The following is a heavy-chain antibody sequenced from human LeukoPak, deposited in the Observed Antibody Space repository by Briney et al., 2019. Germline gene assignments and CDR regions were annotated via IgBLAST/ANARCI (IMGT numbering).Heavy chain of an antibody. CDR1: GGSISSYY. D-gene: IGHD3-10*01. Sequence: PSETLSLTCTVSGGSISSYYWSWIRQPPGKGLEWIGYIYYSGSTNYNPSLKGRVTISVDTSKNQFSLKLSSVTAADTAVYYCARAGAVNPLNWFDPWGQGTLVTVSS. J-gene: IGHJ5*02. CDR3: ARAGAVNPLNWFDP. CDR2: IYYSGST. V-gene: IGHV4-59*01.